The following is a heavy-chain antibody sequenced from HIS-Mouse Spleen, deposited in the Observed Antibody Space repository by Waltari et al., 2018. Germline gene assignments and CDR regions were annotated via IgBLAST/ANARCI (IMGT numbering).Heavy chain of an antibody. CDR2: IYYSGIT. V-gene: IGHV4-39*07. J-gene: IGHJ2*01. D-gene: IGHD6-13*01. Sequence: QLQLQESGPGLVKPSETLSLTCTVSGGSISSSSYYWGWIRQPPGKGLGWIGSIYYSGITYYNPSIKSRVTISVDTSKNQFSRKLSSVTAADTAVYYCAREIPYSSSWYDWYFDLWGRGTLVTVSS. CDR1: GGSISSSSYY. CDR3: AREIPYSSSWYDWYFDL.